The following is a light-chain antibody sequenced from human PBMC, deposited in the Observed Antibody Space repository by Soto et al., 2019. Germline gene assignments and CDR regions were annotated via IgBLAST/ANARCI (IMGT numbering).Light chain of an antibody. CDR2: DNN. J-gene: IGLJ1*01. CDR3: GTWDNSLSAFV. CDR1: SSNIGNNF. V-gene: IGLV1-51*01. Sequence: QSVLTQPPSVSAAPGRMVTISCSGSSSNIGNNFVSWYQQLPGTAPKLLIYDNNKRPSGIPDRFSGSKSGTSATLGITGLQTGDEADHYCGTWDNSLSAFVFGAGTKVTVL.